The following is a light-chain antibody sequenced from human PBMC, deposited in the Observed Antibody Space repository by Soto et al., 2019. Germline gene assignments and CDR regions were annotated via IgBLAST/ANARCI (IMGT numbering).Light chain of an antibody. V-gene: IGLV1-44*01. CDR2: SNN. CDR1: SSNIGSNT. J-gene: IGLJ3*02. Sequence: QSVLTQPPSASGTPGQRVTISCSGSSSNIGSNTVNWYQQLPGTATQLLIYSNNQRPSGVPDRLSGSKSGTAASLAISGLQSEDEADDYCSAWDDSLNGWVFGGGTKLTVL. CDR3: SAWDDSLNGWV.